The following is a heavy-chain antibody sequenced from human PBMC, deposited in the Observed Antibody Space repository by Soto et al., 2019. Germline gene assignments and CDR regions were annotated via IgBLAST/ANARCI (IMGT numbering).Heavy chain of an antibody. CDR2: ISSNGGST. CDR3: VKGYYYDSSGYRTSAFDI. Sequence: EVQLVESGGGLVQPGGSLRLSCSASGFTFSSYAMHWVRQAPGKGLEYVSAISSNGGSTYYADSVKGRFTISRDNSKNTLYLQMSSLRAEDTAVYYCVKGYYYDSSGYRTSAFDIWGQGTMVTVSS. CDR1: GFTFSSYA. D-gene: IGHD3-22*01. V-gene: IGHV3-64D*06. J-gene: IGHJ3*02.